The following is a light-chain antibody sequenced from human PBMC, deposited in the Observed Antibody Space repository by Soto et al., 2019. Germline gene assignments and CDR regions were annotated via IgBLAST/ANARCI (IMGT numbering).Light chain of an antibody. CDR1: SSDVGGYNY. J-gene: IGLJ2*01. CDR3: SSYTSSTTLV. CDR2: EVS. V-gene: IGLV2-14*01. Sequence: QSALTQPASVSGSPGQSITISCTRTSSDVGGYNYVSWYQQHPGKAPKLVIYEVSDRPSGVSNRFSGSKSGNTASLTISGLQAEDEADYYCSSYTSSTTLVFGGGTKLTVL.